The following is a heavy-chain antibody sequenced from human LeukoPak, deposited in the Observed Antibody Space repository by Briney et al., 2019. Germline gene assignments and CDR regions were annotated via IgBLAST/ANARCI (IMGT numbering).Heavy chain of an antibody. CDR1: GYTFTGYY. V-gene: IGHV1-2*02. CDR2: INPNSGGT. J-gene: IGHJ6*03. D-gene: IGHD2-15*01. CDR3: ARRGYCSGGSCPYYYYMDV. Sequence: GASVKVSCKASGYTFTGYYMHWVRQAPGQGLEWMGWINPNSGGTNYAQKFQGRVTMTRDTSISTAYMELSRLRSDDTAVYYCARRGYCSGGSCPYYYYMDVWGKGTTVTVSS.